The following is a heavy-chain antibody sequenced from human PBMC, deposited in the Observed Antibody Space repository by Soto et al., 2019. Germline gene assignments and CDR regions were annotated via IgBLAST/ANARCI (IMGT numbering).Heavy chain of an antibody. Sequence: PSETLSLTCTVSGGSISSYYWSWIRQPPGKGLEWIGYIYYSGSTNYNPSLKSRVTISVDTSKNQFSLKLSSVTAADTAVYYCARADQYYDILTGYYHDAFDIWGQGTMVTVSS. CDR1: GGSISSYY. J-gene: IGHJ3*02. CDR3: ARADQYYDILTGYYHDAFDI. CDR2: IYYSGST. V-gene: IGHV4-59*01. D-gene: IGHD3-9*01.